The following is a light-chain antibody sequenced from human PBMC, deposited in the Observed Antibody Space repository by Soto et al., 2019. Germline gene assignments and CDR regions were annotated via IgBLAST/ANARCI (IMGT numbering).Light chain of an antibody. J-gene: IGKJ4*01. CDR3: QQYHTFPLT. Sequence: DIQMTQSPSTLSASVGDRVTITCRATQNINNWLAWYHQKPGEAPKLLIYDAFSLETGVPFTFSGSGSGTEFSLTISSLQPDDFGTYYCQQYHTFPLTFGGGTKVDIK. CDR2: DAF. V-gene: IGKV1-5*01. CDR1: QNINNW.